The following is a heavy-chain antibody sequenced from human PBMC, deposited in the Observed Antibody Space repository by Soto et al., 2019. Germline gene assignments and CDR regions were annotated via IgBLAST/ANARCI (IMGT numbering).Heavy chain of an antibody. CDR1: GFTFSSYA. V-gene: IGHV3-23*01. Sequence: GGSLRLSCAASGFTFSSYAMSWVRQAPGKGLEWVSAISGSGGSTYYADSVKGRFTISRDNSKNTLYLQMNSLRAEDTAVYYCAKGDCSSTSCYAFGGYYFDNWGQGTLVNVSS. CDR3: AKGDCSSTSCYAFGGYYFDN. D-gene: IGHD2-2*01. CDR2: ISGSGGST. J-gene: IGHJ4*02.